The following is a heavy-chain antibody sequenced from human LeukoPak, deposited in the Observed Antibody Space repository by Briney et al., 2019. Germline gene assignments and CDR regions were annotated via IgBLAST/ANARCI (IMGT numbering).Heavy chain of an antibody. J-gene: IGHJ4*02. D-gene: IGHD3-22*01. CDR3: ARHQGGYYDSSGYYYLGAGPMDY. CDR2: IYPGDSDT. CDR1: GYSFTSYW. V-gene: IGHV5-51*01. Sequence: GESLKISCKGSGYSFTSYWIGWVRQMPGKGLEWMGIIYPGDSDTRYSPSFQGQVTISADKSTSTAYLQWSSLKASDTAMYYCARHQGGYYDSSGYYYLGAGPMDYWGQGTLVTVSS.